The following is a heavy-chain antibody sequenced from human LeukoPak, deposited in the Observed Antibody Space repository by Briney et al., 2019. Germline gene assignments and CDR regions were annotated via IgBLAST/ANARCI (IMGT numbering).Heavy chain of an antibody. CDR1: SLTFSSYW. V-gene: IGHV3-7*01. J-gene: IGHJ4*02. Sequence: PGGSLRLSCTASSLTFSSYWMSWVRQATGKGLEWVANIKQEGSEKYYVDSVKGRVNIHRDNAKNSLYLQMNGLRAEDTAAYYCARVGSGYEDYWGQGTLVTVSS. D-gene: IGHD5-12*01. CDR2: IKQEGSEK. CDR3: ARVGSGYEDY.